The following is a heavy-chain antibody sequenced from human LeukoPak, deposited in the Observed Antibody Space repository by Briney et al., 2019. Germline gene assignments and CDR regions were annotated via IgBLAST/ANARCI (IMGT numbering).Heavy chain of an antibody. J-gene: IGHJ4*02. CDR3: ARDGYNWNVLYYFDY. CDR1: GLSLSNYP. D-gene: IGHD1-20*01. V-gene: IGHV3-30*01. CDR2: ITYDGAFDGGKT. Sequence: GGSLRLSCAASGLSLSNYPMHWVRQAPGKGLEWITLITYDGAFDGGKTYYADSVKGRFTVSRDNSKNTLYLQMNSLRAEDTAVYYCARDGYNWNVLYYFDYWGQGTLVTVSS.